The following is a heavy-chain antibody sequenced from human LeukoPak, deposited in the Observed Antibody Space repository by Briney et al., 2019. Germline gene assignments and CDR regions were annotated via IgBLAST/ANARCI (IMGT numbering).Heavy chain of an antibody. J-gene: IGHJ6*04. CDR1: GFTFSSYS. CDR3: EREYCSGGSCYDYYYYGMDV. D-gene: IGHD2-15*01. CDR2: ISSSSSYI. V-gene: IGHV3-21*01. Sequence: GGSLRLSCAASGFTFSSYSMNWVRQAPGKGVEWVSSISSSSSYIYYADSVKGRFTISRDNAKNSLYLQMNSLRAEDTAVYYCEREYCSGGSCYDYYYYGMDVWGKGTTVTVSS.